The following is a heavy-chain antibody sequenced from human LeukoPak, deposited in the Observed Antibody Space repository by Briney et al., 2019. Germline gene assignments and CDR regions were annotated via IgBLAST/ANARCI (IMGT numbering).Heavy chain of an antibody. Sequence: EASVKVSCKASGYTFTSYGISWVRQAPGQGLEWMGRIIPILGIANYAQKFQGRVTITADKSTSTAYMELSSLRSEDTAVYYCARDLWFGELGGQFDYWGQGTLVTVSS. CDR3: ARDLWFGELGGQFDY. D-gene: IGHD3-10*01. J-gene: IGHJ4*02. V-gene: IGHV1-69*04. CDR1: GYTFTSYG. CDR2: IIPILGIA.